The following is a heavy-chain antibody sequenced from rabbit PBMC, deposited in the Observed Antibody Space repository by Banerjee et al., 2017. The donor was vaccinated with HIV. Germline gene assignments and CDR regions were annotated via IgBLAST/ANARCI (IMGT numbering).Heavy chain of an antibody. Sequence: QEQLEESGGDLVKPEGSLTLTCTASGFSFSSSYWIYWVRQAPGKGLEWIGTIYAGVDNTYYASWAKGRFTVSKTSSTTVTLQMTSLTAADTATYFCARNAGNSWDLWGPGTLVTVS. CDR3: ARNAGNSWDL. D-gene: IGHD4-2*01. V-gene: IGHV1S45*01. CDR1: GFSFSSSYW. J-gene: IGHJ4*01. CDR2: IYAGVDNT.